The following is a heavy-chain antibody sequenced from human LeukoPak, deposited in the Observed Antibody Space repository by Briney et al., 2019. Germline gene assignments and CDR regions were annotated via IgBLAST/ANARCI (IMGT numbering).Heavy chain of an antibody. CDR2: ISGSGAGT. J-gene: IGHJ4*02. Sequence: GGSLRLSCAASGFTFSSYAMNWVRQAPGKGLEWVSAISGSGAGTYYADSVKGRLTISRDNSKNTLYLQMNSLRAEDAAVYYCAKEVSRVTTFYSDYWGQGTLVTVSS. D-gene: IGHD4-17*01. CDR3: AKEVSRVTTFYSDY. CDR1: GFTFSSYA. V-gene: IGHV3-23*01.